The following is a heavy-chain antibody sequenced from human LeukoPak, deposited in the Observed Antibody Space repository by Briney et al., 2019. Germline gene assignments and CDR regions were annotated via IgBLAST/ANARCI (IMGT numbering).Heavy chain of an antibody. Sequence: KTGGSLRLSCAASGFTFSSYSMNWVRQAPGKGLEWVSSISSSSSYIYYADSVKGRFTISRDNAKNSLYLQMNSLRAEDTAVYYCARATTYPAGDAFDIWGKGTMVTVSS. D-gene: IGHD1-7*01. CDR1: GFTFSSYS. V-gene: IGHV3-21*01. CDR2: ISSSSSYI. CDR3: ARATTYPAGDAFDI. J-gene: IGHJ3*02.